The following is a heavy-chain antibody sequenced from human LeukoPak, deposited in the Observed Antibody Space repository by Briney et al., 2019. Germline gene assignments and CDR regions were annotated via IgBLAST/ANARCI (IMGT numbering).Heavy chain of an antibody. J-gene: IGHJ5*02. CDR2: IIPILGIA. Sequence: SVKVSCKASGGTFSSYAISWVRQAPGQGLEWMGRIIPILGIANYAQKFQGRVTITADKSTSTAYMELSSLRSEDTAVYYCARAQYCSDGSCYSGGNWFDPWGQGTLVTVSS. CDR3: ARAQYCSDGSCYSGGNWFDP. V-gene: IGHV1-69*04. CDR1: GGTFSSYA. D-gene: IGHD2-15*01.